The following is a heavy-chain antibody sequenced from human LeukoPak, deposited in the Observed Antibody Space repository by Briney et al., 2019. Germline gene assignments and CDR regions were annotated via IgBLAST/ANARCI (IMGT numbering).Heavy chain of an antibody. V-gene: IGHV3-7*03. D-gene: IGHD1-26*01. CDR2: INHNGNVN. Sequence: GGSLRLSCAASGFTFSSYWMNWARQAPGKGLEWVASINHNGNVNYYVDSVKGRFTISRDSSRNTLYLQMNSLRGDDTAVYYCAKDVGKWESLHFFDYWGQGTLVTVSS. J-gene: IGHJ4*02. CDR3: AKDVGKWESLHFFDY. CDR1: GFTFSSYW.